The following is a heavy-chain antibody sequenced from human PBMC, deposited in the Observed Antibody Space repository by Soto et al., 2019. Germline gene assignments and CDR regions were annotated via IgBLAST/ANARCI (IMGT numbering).Heavy chain of an antibody. CDR3: ARGVRSSSWAKTNWFDP. CDR2: ISYDGSNK. V-gene: IGHV3-30-3*01. D-gene: IGHD6-13*01. CDR1: GFTFSSYA. Sequence: PGGSLRLSCAASGFTFSSYAMHWVRQAPGKGLEWVAVISYDGSNKYYADSVKGRFTISRDNSKNTLNLQMNSLRAEDTAVYYCARGVRSSSWAKTNWFDPWGQGTLVTVSS. J-gene: IGHJ5*02.